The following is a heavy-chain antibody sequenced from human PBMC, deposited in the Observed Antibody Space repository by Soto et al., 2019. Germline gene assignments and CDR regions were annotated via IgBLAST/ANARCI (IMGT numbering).Heavy chain of an antibody. Sequence: GGSLRVSCAASRFTFSSYGMHWVRQAPGKGLEWVAVISYDGSNKYYADSVKGRFTISRDNSKNTLYLQMNSLRAEDTAVYYCEKDRGSSPGYYYHGMDVWGQGTTVTVSS. CDR1: RFTFSSYG. V-gene: IGHV3-30*18. J-gene: IGHJ6*02. CDR2: ISYDGSNK. D-gene: IGHD6-6*01. CDR3: EKDRGSSPGYYYHGMDV.